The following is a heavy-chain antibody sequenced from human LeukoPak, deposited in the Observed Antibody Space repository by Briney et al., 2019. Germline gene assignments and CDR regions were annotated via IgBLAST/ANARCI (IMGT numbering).Heavy chain of an antibody. CDR2: IWFDGSQK. CDR1: RLTFSAYG. Sequence: PGGSLRLPCAASRLTFSAYGMHWVRQAPGKGLEWVAVIWFDGSQKYYADSVKGRFTISRDNSKNTLYLQMNSLRAEDTAVYYCAKCGSSSTYYYYMDVWGKGTTVTVSS. CDR3: AKCGSSSTYYYYMDV. D-gene: IGHD6-6*01. J-gene: IGHJ6*03. V-gene: IGHV3-33*06.